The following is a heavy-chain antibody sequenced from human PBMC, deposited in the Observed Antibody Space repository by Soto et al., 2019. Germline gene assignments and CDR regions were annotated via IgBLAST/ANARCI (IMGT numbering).Heavy chain of an antibody. CDR3: AKDLVVPAAMGGYYYYGMDV. J-gene: IGHJ6*02. CDR1: GFTFSSYA. CDR2: ISGSGGST. Sequence: GGSLRLSCAASGFTFSSYAMSWVRQAPGKGLEWVSAISGSGGSTYYADSVKGRFTISRDNSKNTLYLQMNSLRAEDTAVYYCAKDLVVPAAMGGYYYYGMDVWGQGTTVTVS. D-gene: IGHD2-2*01. V-gene: IGHV3-23*01.